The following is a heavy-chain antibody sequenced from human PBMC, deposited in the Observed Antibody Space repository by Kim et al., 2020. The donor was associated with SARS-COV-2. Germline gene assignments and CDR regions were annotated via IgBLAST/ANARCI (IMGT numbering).Heavy chain of an antibody. CDR3: ARDGGGYFDL. V-gene: IGHV3-30*01. Sequence: YPDSAQGRFTHSRDNVKNTRYLQMNGLRAGDTAVYYCARDGGGYFDLWGRGTLVTVSS. J-gene: IGHJ2*01. D-gene: IGHD3-10*01.